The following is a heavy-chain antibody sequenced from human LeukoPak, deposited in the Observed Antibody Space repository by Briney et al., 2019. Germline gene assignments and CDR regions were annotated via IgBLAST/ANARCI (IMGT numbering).Heavy chain of an antibody. J-gene: IGHJ5*02. V-gene: IGHV1-69*05. Sequence: SVKVSCKASGGTFSSYAISWVRQAPGQGLEWMGGIIPIFGTANYAQKFQGRVTITTDESTSTAYMELSSLRSEDTAVYYCARGVQAFYCSSTSCRDGFDPWGQGTLVTVSS. CDR3: ARGVQAFYCSSTSCRDGFDP. CDR2: IIPIFGTA. D-gene: IGHD2-2*01. CDR1: GGTFSSYA.